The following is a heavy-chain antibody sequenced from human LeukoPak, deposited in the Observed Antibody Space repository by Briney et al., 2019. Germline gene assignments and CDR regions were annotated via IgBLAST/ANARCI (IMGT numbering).Heavy chain of an antibody. CDR1: GGSVSTYY. CDR3: ARDGGKMTGYMYYFDH. CDR2: VYSGGSS. V-gene: IGHV4-59*02. Sequence: PSETLSLTCSISGGSVSTYYWNWIRQAPGKGLEWIGFVYSGGSSRYTPSLKSRVGMSLDKSRSQLSLGLRFVNAAETAMYYCARDGGKMTGYMYYFDHWGQGTLVTVSS. J-gene: IGHJ4*02. D-gene: IGHD5-24*01.